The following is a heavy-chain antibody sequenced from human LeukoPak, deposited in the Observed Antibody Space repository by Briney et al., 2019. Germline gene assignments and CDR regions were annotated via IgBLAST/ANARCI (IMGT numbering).Heavy chain of an antibody. CDR3: ARGRQYFDH. J-gene: IGHJ4*02. V-gene: IGHV4-59*01. CDR2: IYYNGTT. CDR1: RGSISGYY. Sequence: PSETLSLTCSVARGSISGYYWSWIRQPPGKGLEWIAYIYYNGTTNYNPSLNSRVTISVDTSNNHFSLKLSSVTAADTAVYYCARGRQYFDHWGQGTLVTVSS.